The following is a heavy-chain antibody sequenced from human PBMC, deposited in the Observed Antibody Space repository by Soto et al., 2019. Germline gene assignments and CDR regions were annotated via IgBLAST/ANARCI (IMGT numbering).Heavy chain of an antibody. Sequence: QVQLVQSGAEVKKPGASVKVSCKASGYTFTSYAMHWVRQAPGQRLEWMGWINAGNGNTKYSQKFQGRVTITRDTSASTAYMELSSLRSEDTAVYYCARGVGWGSGSYYFDYGGQGTLVTVSS. CDR3: ARGVGWGSGSYYFDY. J-gene: IGHJ4*02. CDR2: INAGNGNT. D-gene: IGHD3-10*01. V-gene: IGHV1-3*01. CDR1: GYTFTSYA.